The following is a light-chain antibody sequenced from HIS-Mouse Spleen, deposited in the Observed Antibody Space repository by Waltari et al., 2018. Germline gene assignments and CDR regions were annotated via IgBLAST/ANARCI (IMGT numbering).Light chain of an antibody. Sequence: SYELTQPPSVSVSPGQTARITCSGDALPKKYAYWYQQKSGHAPVLAIYEDSKRPSGIPERFSGSSSGTMATLTISGAQVEDEADYYCYSTDSSGNHRVFGGGTKLTVL. CDR2: EDS. V-gene: IGLV3-10*01. CDR3: YSTDSSGNHRV. J-gene: IGLJ2*01. CDR1: ALPKKY.